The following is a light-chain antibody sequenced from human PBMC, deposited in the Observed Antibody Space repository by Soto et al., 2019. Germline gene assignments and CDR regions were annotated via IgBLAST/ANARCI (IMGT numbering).Light chain of an antibody. CDR1: SPNIGSDF. CDR2: EDN. V-gene: IGLV1-51*02. CDR3: GAWDTSLSGGV. Sequence: QSVLTQPPSVSAAPGQKVTISCSGSSPNIGSDFVSWYQQLPGTAPKLLIYEDNKRPSGIPDRFSGSKSGTSATLGITGLQTGDEADYYCGAWDTSLSGGVFGGGTKLTVL. J-gene: IGLJ2*01.